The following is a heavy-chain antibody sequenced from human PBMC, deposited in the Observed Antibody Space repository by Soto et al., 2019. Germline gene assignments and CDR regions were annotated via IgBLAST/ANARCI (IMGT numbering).Heavy chain of an antibody. D-gene: IGHD7-27*01. J-gene: IGHJ4*02. Sequence: QMQLQESGPGLVKPSQTLSLTCTVSGGSISTVDYWWSWIRQSPDMGLEWIGHIYDGGRTYNNPSLESRVTMSVETSKSQLSLTLSSVSTADTAVYYCARGPSGDKVDSWGQGTLVTVSS. V-gene: IGHV4-30-4*01. CDR2: IYDGGRT. CDR1: GGSISTVDYW. CDR3: ARGPSGDKVDS.